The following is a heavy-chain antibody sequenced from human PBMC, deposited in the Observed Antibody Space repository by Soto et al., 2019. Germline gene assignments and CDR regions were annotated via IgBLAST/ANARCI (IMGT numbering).Heavy chain of an antibody. Sequence: VQLVESGGGVVQPGRSLRLSCAASGFTFSSYGMHWVRQAPGKGLEWVAIIWYDGSDKYYSDSVKGRFTISRDDSKNTLFLQMNSLGGEDTAIYYCARGWLAGGYEFDYWGQGTLVTVSS. J-gene: IGHJ4*02. D-gene: IGHD5-12*01. CDR1: GFTFSSYG. CDR3: ARGWLAGGYEFDY. V-gene: IGHV3-33*01. CDR2: IWYDGSDK.